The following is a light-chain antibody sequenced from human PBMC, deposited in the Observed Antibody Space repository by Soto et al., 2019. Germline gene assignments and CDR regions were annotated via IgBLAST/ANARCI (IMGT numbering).Light chain of an antibody. J-gene: IGKJ1*01. CDR1: QSIRRW. CDR2: DAS. V-gene: IGKV1-5*01. Sequence: DIQMTQSPSMLSASVGDRVTIACRASQSIRRWLAWYQQKPGKAPKLLIFDASTLESGVPSRFSGRGSETEITLTISSLQPDDFATYYCQQYNSYSPATFGQGTKVDI. CDR3: QQYNSYSPAT.